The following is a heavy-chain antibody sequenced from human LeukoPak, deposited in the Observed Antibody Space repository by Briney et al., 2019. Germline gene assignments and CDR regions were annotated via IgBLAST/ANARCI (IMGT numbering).Heavy chain of an antibody. J-gene: IGHJ4*02. D-gene: IGHD5-24*01. CDR2: ISGSGDTT. CDR3: ARSRDGYKRFDS. Sequence: GGSLRLSCAVSGFTFSGFWMSWSRQAPGKGLEWVSVISGSGDTTYYAGSVKGRFTISRDNSKNTLYLQMNSLRAEDTAVYFCARSRDGYKRFDSWGQGTLVTVSS. CDR1: GFTFSGFW. V-gene: IGHV3-23*01.